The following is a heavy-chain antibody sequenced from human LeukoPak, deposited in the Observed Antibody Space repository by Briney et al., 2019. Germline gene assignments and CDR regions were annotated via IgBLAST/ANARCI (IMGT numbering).Heavy chain of an antibody. CDR3: ARYQDNSSPGYQY. CDR2: ISAYNGNT. CDR1: GYTFTSYG. V-gene: IGHV1-18*01. Sequence: ASVKVSCKASGYTFTSYGISWVRQAPGQGLEWMGWISAYNGNTNYAQKLQGRVTMTTDTSTSIVYMELRSLRSDDTAVYYCARYQDNSSPGYQYWGQGTLVTVSS. J-gene: IGHJ4*02. D-gene: IGHD6-6*01.